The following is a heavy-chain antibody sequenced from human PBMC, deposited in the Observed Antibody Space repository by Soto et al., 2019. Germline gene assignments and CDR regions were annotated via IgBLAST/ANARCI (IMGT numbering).Heavy chain of an antibody. Sequence: QVQLVESGGGVVQPGRSLRLSCAASGFTFSSYGMHWVRQAPGKGLEWVAVIWYDGSNKYYADSVKGRFTISRDNSKNTLYLQMNSLGAEDTAVYYCARDYSGSDPFDYWGQGTLVTVSS. CDR2: IWYDGSNK. V-gene: IGHV3-33*01. J-gene: IGHJ4*02. CDR1: GFTFSSYG. CDR3: ARDYSGSDPFDY. D-gene: IGHD1-26*01.